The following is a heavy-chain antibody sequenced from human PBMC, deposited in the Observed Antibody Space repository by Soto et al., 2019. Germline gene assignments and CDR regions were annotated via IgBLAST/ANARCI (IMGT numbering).Heavy chain of an antibody. V-gene: IGHV3-9*01. Sequence: EVQLVESGGGLVQPGRSLRLSCAASGFTFDDYAMHWVRQAPGKGLEWVSGITWNSGRIGYADSVKGRFTISRDNAKNSLYLQMNSLRTEDTAIYYCARGQLVEIVVTIDNWFDPWGQGTLVTVSS. CDR2: ITWNSGRI. CDR1: GFTFDDYA. D-gene: IGHD5-12*01. CDR3: ARGQLVEIVVTIDNWFDP. J-gene: IGHJ5*02.